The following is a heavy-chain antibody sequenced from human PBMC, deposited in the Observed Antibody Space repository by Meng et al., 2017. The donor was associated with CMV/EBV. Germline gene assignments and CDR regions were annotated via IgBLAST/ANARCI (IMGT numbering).Heavy chain of an antibody. CDR2: ISYDGSNK. D-gene: IGHD1-1*01. V-gene: IGHV3-30-3*01. CDR3: ARVGALPTFYGMDV. J-gene: IGHJ6*02. Sequence: GESLRLSCAASGFTFSSYAMHWVRQAPGKGLEWVAVISYDGSNKYYADSVKGRFTISRDNSKNTLYLQMNSLRAEDTAVYYCARVGALPTFYGMDVWGQGTTVTVSS. CDR1: GFTFSSYA.